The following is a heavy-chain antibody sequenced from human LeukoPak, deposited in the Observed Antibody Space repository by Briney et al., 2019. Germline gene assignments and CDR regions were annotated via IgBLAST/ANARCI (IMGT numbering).Heavy chain of an antibody. CDR3: ARHDGHSFFDY. CDR1: GGSISSYY. V-gene: IGHV4-4*09. Sequence: TSETLSLTCTVSGGSISSYYWSWIRQPPGKGLEWIGYIYTSGSTNYNPSLKSRVTISVDTSKNQFSLKLSSVTAADTAVYYCARHDGHSFFDYWGQGTLVTVSS. D-gene: IGHD1-1*01. CDR2: IYTSGST. J-gene: IGHJ4*02.